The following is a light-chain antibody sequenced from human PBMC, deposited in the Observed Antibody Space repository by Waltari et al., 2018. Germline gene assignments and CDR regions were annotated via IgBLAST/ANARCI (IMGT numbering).Light chain of an antibody. CDR2: ATS. Sequence: DIQMTQSPTSLSAFVGDRVIITCRASQSIGTSLNWYQQKPGKAPKLLIYATSTLQSGVPSRFSGSGSGTDFTLTISSLQPEDFATYSCHQNYSPPPTFGQGTKVEIK. V-gene: IGKV1-39*01. CDR3: HQNYSPPPT. J-gene: IGKJ1*01. CDR1: QSIGTS.